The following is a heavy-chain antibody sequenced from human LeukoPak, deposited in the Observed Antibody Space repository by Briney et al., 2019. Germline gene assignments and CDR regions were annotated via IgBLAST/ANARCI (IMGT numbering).Heavy chain of an antibody. V-gene: IGHV4-34*01. Sequence: SETLSLTCAVYGGSFSGYYWSWIRQPPGHGLECIGGINHSGSTNYNPSLKSRVTISVDTSKYQCSLELSSVTAADTAVYYCARVVAVAVALRDYWGQGTLVTVSS. CDR1: GGSFSGYY. CDR3: ARVVAVAVALRDY. D-gene: IGHD6-19*01. J-gene: IGHJ4*02. CDR2: INHSGST.